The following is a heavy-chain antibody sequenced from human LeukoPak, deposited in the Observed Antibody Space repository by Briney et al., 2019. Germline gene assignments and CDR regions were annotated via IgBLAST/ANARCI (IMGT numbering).Heavy chain of an antibody. CDR3: AREHSASALDS. Sequence: ASVKVSCKASGFAFDTYYMHWVRQAPGQGLEWMGILNPRGDSTTYAQKFQGRVTMTKDMSTGTFHLEVSSLRSEDTAVYYCAREHSASALDSWGQGTLVTVSS. J-gene: IGHJ4*02. V-gene: IGHV1-46*02. D-gene: IGHD1-26*01. CDR2: LNPRGDST. CDR1: GFAFDTYY.